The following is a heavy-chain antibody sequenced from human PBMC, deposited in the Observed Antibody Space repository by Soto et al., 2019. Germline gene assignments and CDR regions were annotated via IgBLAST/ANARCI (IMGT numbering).Heavy chain of an antibody. J-gene: IGHJ5*02. CDR2: INHSGST. V-gene: IGHV4-34*01. Sequence: SETLSLTCAVYGGSFSGYYWSWIRQPPGKGLEWIGEINHSGSTNYNPSLKSRVTVSVDTSKNQFSLKLSSVTAADTAVYYCARVPGPWGQGTLVTVSS. D-gene: IGHD3-10*01. CDR1: GGSFSGYY. CDR3: ARVPGP.